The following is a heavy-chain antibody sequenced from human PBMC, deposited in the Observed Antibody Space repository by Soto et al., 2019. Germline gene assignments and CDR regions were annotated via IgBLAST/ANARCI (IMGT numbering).Heavy chain of an antibody. CDR3: ARVIKTDYSIDY. CDR2: INPSGGST. Sequence: ASVKVSCKASGYTFTSYYMHWVRQAPGQGLEWMGIINPSGGSTSYAQKFQGRVTMTRDTSTSTVYMELSSLRPEDTAVYYCARVIKTDYSIDYWGQGTLVTVSS. V-gene: IGHV1-46*03. CDR1: GYTFTSYY. D-gene: IGHD4-4*01. J-gene: IGHJ4*02.